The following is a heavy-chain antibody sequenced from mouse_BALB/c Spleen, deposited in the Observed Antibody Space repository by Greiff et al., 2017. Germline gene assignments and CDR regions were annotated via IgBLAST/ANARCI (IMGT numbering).Heavy chain of an antibody. J-gene: IGHJ4*01. V-gene: IGHV5-6-3*01. CDR3: AREGANYAMDY. Sequence: EVQRVESGGGLVQPGGSLKLSCAASGFTFSSYGMSWVRQTPDKRLELVATINSNGGSTYYPDSVKGRFTISRDNAKNTLYLQMSSLKSEDTAMYYCAREGANYAMDYWGQGTSVTVSS. D-gene: IGHD3-1*01. CDR1: GFTFSSYG. CDR2: INSNGGST.